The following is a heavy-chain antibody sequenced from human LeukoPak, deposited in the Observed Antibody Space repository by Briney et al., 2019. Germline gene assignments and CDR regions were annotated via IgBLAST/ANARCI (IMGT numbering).Heavy chain of an antibody. Sequence: GGSLRLSCAAAGFTFSRYGMHWVRQAPGKGLVWVSHVKTDGRTTHYADSVKGRFTTSRDNAKKSLYLQMNSLRAEDTAVYYCARAAGYSSGWYYYYYYYMDVWGKGTTVTVSS. V-gene: IGHV3-74*01. CDR2: VKTDGRTT. CDR3: ARAAGYSSGWYYYYYYYMDV. D-gene: IGHD6-19*01. J-gene: IGHJ6*03. CDR1: GFTFSRYG.